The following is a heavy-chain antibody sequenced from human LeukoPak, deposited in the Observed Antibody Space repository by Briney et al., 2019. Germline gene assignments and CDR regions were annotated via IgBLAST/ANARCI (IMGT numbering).Heavy chain of an antibody. CDR2: INPNSAGT. D-gene: IGHD6-19*01. CDR1: GCTFTAYY. Sequence: ASVKVSCKASGCTFTAYYMYWVRQAPGQGLEWMGWINPNSAGTKYAQKFQDRVTTTRDTSISTAYMELSRLRSDDTAVYYCTRLLYSSGWYPSGYWGQGTLVSVSS. V-gene: IGHV1-2*02. CDR3: TRLLYSSGWYPSGY. J-gene: IGHJ4*02.